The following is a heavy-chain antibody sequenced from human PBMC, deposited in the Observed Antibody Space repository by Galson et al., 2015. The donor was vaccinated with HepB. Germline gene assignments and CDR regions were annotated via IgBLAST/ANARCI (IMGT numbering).Heavy chain of an antibody. J-gene: IGHJ4*02. CDR1: GGSISSYY. D-gene: IGHD3-3*01. V-gene: IGHV4-59*01. Sequence: SETLSLTCTVSGGSISSYYWSWIRQPPGKGLEWIGYIYYSGSTNYNPSLKSRVTISVDTSKNQFSLKLSSVTAADTAVYYCARDGDFWSGYAYDYWGQGTLVTVSS. CDR3: ARDGDFWSGYAYDY. CDR2: IYYSGST.